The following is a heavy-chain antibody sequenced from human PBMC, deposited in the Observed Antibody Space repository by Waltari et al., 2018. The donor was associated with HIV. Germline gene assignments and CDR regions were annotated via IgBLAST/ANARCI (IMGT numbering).Heavy chain of an antibody. Sequence: QVQLVQSGAELKKPGASVKVSCKASGYTFTSYGITWVRQAPGQGLEWMGWISAYNGDTYYSQHPQDIGTLPTDRANTTACVGLRTLRSDDTAGYYWAGGMGGGSYYPDFYFDYWGLGTLVTVSS. J-gene: IGHJ4*02. CDR2: ISAYNGDT. CDR1: GYTFTSYG. CDR3: AGGMGGGSYYPDFYFDY. V-gene: IGHV1-18*01. D-gene: IGHD1-26*01.